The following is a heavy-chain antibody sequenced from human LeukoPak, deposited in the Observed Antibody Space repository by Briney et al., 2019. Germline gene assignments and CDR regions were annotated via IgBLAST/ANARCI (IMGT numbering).Heavy chain of an antibody. CDR2: ISAYNGNT. D-gene: IGHD3-3*01. CDR1: GYTFTSYG. J-gene: IGHJ4*02. CDR3: ARTLKGDFWSGYDNFDY. Sequence: ASVKVSCKASGYTFTSYGISWVRQAPGQGLEWMGWISAYNGNTNYGQKLQGRVTMTTDTSTSTAYMELRSLRSDDTAVYYCARTLKGDFWSGYDNFDYWGQGTLVTVSS. V-gene: IGHV1-18*01.